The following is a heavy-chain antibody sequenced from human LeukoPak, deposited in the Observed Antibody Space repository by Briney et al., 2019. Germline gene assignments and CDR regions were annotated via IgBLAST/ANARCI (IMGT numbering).Heavy chain of an antibody. V-gene: IGHV1-18*04. J-gene: IGHJ2*01. CDR2: ISGYNGNT. Sequence: GASVTVSCKASGYTFINYGFTWVRQAPGQGLEWMGWISGYNGNTNYLQKFQGRVTMTTDTSTNTVYMELRSLSSDDTAVYYCARVSTNSRVGGYDPQWYFDLWGRGTLVTVSS. D-gene: IGHD5-12*01. CDR3: ARVSTNSRVGGYDPQWYFDL. CDR1: GYTFINYG.